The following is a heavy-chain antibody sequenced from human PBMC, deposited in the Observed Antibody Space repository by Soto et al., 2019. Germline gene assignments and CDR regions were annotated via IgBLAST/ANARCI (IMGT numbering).Heavy chain of an antibody. J-gene: IGHJ4*02. CDR2: INHAGRT. D-gene: IGHD2-2*03. CDR3: ARDWMH. CDR1: GGSFSGYY. V-gene: IGHV4-34*02. Sequence: QVQLQQWGAGLLKPSETLSLTCAVYGGSFSGYYWPWIRQPPGKGLGWIGEINHAGRTNYNPSRESRVTISIDTSQNQFSLKLTSVTAADTAVYYCARDWMHWGQGTQVTVSA.